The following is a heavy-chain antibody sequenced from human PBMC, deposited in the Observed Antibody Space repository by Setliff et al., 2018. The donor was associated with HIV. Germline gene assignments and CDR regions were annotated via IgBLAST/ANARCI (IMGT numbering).Heavy chain of an antibody. CDR1: GYTFSSYG. CDR3: ARYVPAAASFDY. J-gene: IGHJ4*02. V-gene: IGHV1-18*01. Sequence: ASVKVSCKASGYTFSSYGITWVRQAPGQGLEWMGWISAYNGDTNFAKKFQGRVTMTTDTSTGTAYMELTSLRSDDTAVYYCARYVPAAASFDYWGQGTLVTVS. CDR2: ISAYNGDT. D-gene: IGHD2-2*01.